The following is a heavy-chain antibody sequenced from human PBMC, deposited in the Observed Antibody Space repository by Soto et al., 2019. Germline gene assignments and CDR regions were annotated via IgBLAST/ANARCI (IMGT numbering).Heavy chain of an antibody. CDR2: INAGNGNT. J-gene: IGHJ6*03. D-gene: IGHD5-18*01. Sequence: ASVKVSCKASGYTFTSYAMHWVRQAPGQRLEWMGWINAGNGNTKYSQKFQGRVTITRDTSASTAYMELSSLRSEETAVYYCARAPDFGWIQPLPPDTYYYYYMDVWGKGTTVTVSS. V-gene: IGHV1-3*01. CDR1: GYTFTSYA. CDR3: ARAPDFGWIQPLPPDTYYYYYMDV.